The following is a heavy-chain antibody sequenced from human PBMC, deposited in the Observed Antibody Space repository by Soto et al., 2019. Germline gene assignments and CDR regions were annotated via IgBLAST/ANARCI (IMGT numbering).Heavy chain of an antibody. D-gene: IGHD3-10*01. CDR1: GCSISSGGYS. Sequence: TLSLTCSVSGCSISSGGYSWSWIRQPPGKGLEFIGYIYQGGTTYYNPSLMSRVTISVDRSKNQLSLDLSSVTAADAAVYYCTRGSFGSGMDVWGQGTTVTVSS. CDR2: IYQGGTT. CDR3: TRGSFGSGMDV. V-gene: IGHV4-30-2*01. J-gene: IGHJ6*02.